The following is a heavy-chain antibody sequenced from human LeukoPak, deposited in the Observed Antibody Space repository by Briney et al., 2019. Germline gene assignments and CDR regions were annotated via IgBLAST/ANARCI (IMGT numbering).Heavy chain of an antibody. CDR2: IYYSGST. CDR1: GGSISSSSYY. V-gene: IGHV4-39*01. CDR3: ARQPVPAAIHWFDP. J-gene: IGHJ5*02. D-gene: IGHD2-2*01. Sequence: PSETLSLTCTVSGGSISSSSYYWGWLRQPPGKGLEWIGSIYYSGSTYYNPSLKSRVTISVDTSKNQFSLKLSSVTAADTAVYYCARQPVPAAIHWFDPWGQGTLVTVSS.